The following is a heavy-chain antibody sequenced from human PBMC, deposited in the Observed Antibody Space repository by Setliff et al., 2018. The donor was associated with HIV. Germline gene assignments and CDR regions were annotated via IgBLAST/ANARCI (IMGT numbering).Heavy chain of an antibody. Sequence: GASVKVSCKASGYTLTSYGISWVRQAPGQGLEWMGWISAYNGNTSYAQKVQGRVTMTTDTSTSTAYMELRSLRSDDTAVYYCARDRGVYCRSTNCYSPVDAFDIWGQGTMVTVSS. CDR1: GYTLTSYG. CDR2: ISAYNGNT. CDR3: ARDRGVYCRSTNCYSPVDAFDI. V-gene: IGHV1-18*01. D-gene: IGHD2-2*01. J-gene: IGHJ3*02.